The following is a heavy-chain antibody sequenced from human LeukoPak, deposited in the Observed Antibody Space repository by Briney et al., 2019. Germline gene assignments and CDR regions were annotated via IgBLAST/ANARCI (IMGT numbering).Heavy chain of an antibody. D-gene: IGHD6-13*01. J-gene: IGHJ4*02. CDR3: ARDGAAAGPLDY. CDR1: GYTFSDYY. V-gene: IGHV1-2*06. CDR2: INPNSGGT. Sequence: ASVKVSCKASGYTFSDYYIHWVRQAPGQGLEWMGRINPNSGGTSYAQKFQGRVTMTRDMSTSTVYMELSSLRSEDTAVYYCARDGAAAGPLDYWGQGTLVTVSS.